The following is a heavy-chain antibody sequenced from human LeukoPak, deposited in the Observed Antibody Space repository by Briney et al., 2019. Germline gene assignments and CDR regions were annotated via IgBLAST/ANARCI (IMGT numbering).Heavy chain of an antibody. J-gene: IGHJ5*02. CDR2: ISGSGGST. CDR1: GFTFSSYA. Sequence: PGGSLRLSCAASGFTFSSYAMSWVRQAPGKGLEWVSAISGSGGSTYYADSVKGRFTISRDNSKNTLYLQMDSLRAEDTAVYYCAKDLLDHNWFDPWGQGTLVTVSS. CDR3: AKDLLDHNWFDP. V-gene: IGHV3-23*01.